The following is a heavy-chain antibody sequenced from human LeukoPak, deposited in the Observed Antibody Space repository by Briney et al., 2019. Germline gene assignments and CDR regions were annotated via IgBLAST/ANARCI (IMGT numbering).Heavy chain of an antibody. CDR3: AKGRVGATFCDS. CDR2: INSDGSST. J-gene: IGHJ4*02. V-gene: IGHV3-74*01. D-gene: IGHD1-26*01. Sequence: GGSLILSCAASGFTFNTYWMHWVRQAPGKGLVWVSRINSDGSSTSYADSVKGRFTISRDNAKSTHYLQMNSLRAEDTAVYYCAKGRVGATFCDSWGQGTLVTVSS. CDR1: GFTFNTYW.